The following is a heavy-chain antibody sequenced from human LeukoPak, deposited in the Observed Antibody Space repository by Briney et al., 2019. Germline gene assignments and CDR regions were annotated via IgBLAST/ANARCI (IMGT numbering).Heavy chain of an antibody. Sequence: GRSLRLSCSASGFTFRSYGMHWVRQAPGQGLEWVAVVWNGGIHKYYTDSVRGRFTISRDDSNNTLYLQMNSLRGDDTAVYYCAKGLGYNFGSGSNWYFDVWGRGSLVTVSS. CDR1: GFTFRSYG. J-gene: IGHJ2*01. D-gene: IGHD3-10*01. CDR3: AKGLGYNFGSGSNWYFDV. CDR2: VWNGGIHK. V-gene: IGHV3-33*08.